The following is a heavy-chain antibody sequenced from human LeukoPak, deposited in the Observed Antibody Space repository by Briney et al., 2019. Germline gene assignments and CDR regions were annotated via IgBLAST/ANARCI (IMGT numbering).Heavy chain of an antibody. CDR3: ARITFGGVIVY. Sequence: NPSETLSLTCTVSGYSISSGYYWGWIRQPPGKGLEWIGSIYHSGSTYYNPSLKSRVTISVDTSKNQFSLKLSSVTAADTAVYYCARITFGGVIVYWGQGTLVTVSS. CDR2: IYHSGST. J-gene: IGHJ4*02. D-gene: IGHD3-16*02. V-gene: IGHV4-38-2*02. CDR1: GYSISSGYY.